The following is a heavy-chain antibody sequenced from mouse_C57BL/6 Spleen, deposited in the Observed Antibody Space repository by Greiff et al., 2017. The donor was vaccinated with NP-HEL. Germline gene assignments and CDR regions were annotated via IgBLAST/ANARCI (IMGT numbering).Heavy chain of an antibody. J-gene: IGHJ2*01. Sequence: QVQLQQSGPELVKPGASVKISCKASGYAFSSSWMNWVKQRPGKGLEWIGRIYPGDGDTNYNGKFKGKATLTADKSSSTAYMQLSSLTSEDSAVYFCARPPYLLWYFDYWGQGTTLTVSS. CDR2: IYPGDGDT. CDR3: ARPPYLLWYFDY. V-gene: IGHV1-82*01. CDR1: GYAFSSSW. D-gene: IGHD2-1*01.